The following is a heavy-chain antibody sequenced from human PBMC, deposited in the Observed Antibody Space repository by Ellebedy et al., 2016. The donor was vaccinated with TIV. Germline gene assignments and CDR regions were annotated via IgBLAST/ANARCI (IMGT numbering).Heavy chain of an antibody. CDR1: GFTFSSYA. CDR2: ISSSGSTI. V-gene: IGHV3-48*03. J-gene: IGHJ4*02. CDR3: ARVGYSQTFDY. D-gene: IGHD5-18*01. Sequence: PGGSLRLSCAASGFTFSSYAMSWVRQAPGKGLDWVSYISSSGSTIYYADSVKGRFTISRDNAKNSLYLQMNSLRAEDTAVYYCARVGYSQTFDYWGQGTLVTVSS.